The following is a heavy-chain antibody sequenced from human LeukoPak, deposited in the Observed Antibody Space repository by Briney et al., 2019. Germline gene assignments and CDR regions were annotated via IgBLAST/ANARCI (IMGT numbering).Heavy chain of an antibody. CDR1: GFTFSSYA. D-gene: IGHD4-17*01. V-gene: IGHV3-23*01. J-gene: IGHJ4*02. CDR2: ISGSGGST. CDR3: ANDYGDYDFDY. Sequence: GGSLRLSCAASGFTFSSYAMSWVRQAAGKGLEWVSAISGSGGSTYYADSVKGRFTISGDNSKNTLYLQMNSLRAEDTAVYYCANDYGDYDFDYWGQGTLVTVSS.